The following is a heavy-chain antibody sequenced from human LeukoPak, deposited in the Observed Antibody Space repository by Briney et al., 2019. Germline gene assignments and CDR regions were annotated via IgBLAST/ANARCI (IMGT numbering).Heavy chain of an antibody. CDR2: IYYSGST. Sequence: SPSETLSLTCTVSGGSISSSSYYWGWIRQPPGKGLEWIGSIYYSGSTYYNPSLKSRVTISVDTSKNQFSLKLSSVTAADTAVYYCARIGERWDWNRHFDYWGQGTLVTVSS. J-gene: IGHJ4*02. D-gene: IGHD1-1*01. V-gene: IGHV4-39*07. CDR3: ARIGERWDWNRHFDY. CDR1: GGSISSSSYY.